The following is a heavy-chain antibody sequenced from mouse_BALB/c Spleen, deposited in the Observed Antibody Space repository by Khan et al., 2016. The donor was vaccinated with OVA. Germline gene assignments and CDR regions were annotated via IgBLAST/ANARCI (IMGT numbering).Heavy chain of an antibody. Sequence: EVKLVESGGDLVKPGGSLKLSCAASGFTFSSFGMSWIRQTPAKRLEWVATISSGGSYTYYPDSVKGRFTISRDNAKNTPYLQMSSLKSEDTAMYYCARQYRNSFFVYGGQGTTLTVSS. CDR1: GFTFSSFG. J-gene: IGHJ2*01. V-gene: IGHV5-6*01. D-gene: IGHD2-1*01. CDR3: ARQYRNSFFVY. CDR2: ISSGGSYT.